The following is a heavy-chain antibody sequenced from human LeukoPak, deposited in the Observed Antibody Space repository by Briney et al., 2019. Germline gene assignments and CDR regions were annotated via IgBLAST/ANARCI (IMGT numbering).Heavy chain of an antibody. Sequence: GGSLRLACAASGFTFSSYSMNWVRQAPGKGLEWVSSISSSSSYIYYADSVKGRFTISRDNAKNSLYLQMNSLRAEDTAVYCCARDLGGGLGYFQHWGQGTLVTVSS. D-gene: IGHD3-16*01. J-gene: IGHJ1*01. V-gene: IGHV3-21*01. CDR2: ISSSSSYI. CDR3: ARDLGGGLGYFQH. CDR1: GFTFSSYS.